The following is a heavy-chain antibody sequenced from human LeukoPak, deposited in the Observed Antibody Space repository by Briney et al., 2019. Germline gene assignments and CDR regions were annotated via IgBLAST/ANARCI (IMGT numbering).Heavy chain of an antibody. CDR3: ATHTISGGSLLHNY. V-gene: IGHV1-69*05. J-gene: IGHJ4*02. CDR2: INPIFGTA. Sequence: ASVKVSCKASGGTFSSYAISWVRQAPGQGLEWMGRINPIFGTANYAHKFQGRVTINTDESTSTVNVDPSSLRSEDTAVYYCATHTISGGSLLHNYWGQGTLVTVSS. D-gene: IGHD2-15*01. CDR1: GGTFSSYA.